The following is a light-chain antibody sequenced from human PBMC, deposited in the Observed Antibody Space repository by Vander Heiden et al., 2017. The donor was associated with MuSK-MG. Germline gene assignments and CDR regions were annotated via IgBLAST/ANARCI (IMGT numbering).Light chain of an antibody. J-gene: IGKJ4*01. CDR2: AAS. Sequence: IQLTQSPSSLSASVGDRVTITCRASQGISSYLAWYQQKPGKAPKLLIYAASTLQSGVPSRFSGSGSGTDFTLTISSLQPEDFATYYCLQLKSYGLTFGGGTKVEIK. V-gene: IGKV1-9*01. CDR3: LQLKSYGLT. CDR1: QGISSY.